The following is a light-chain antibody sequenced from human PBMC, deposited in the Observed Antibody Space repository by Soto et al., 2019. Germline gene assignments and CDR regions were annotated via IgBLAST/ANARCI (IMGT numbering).Light chain of an antibody. J-gene: IGKJ4*01. CDR1: QTISSL. CDR3: VQYQSYPYT. V-gene: IGKV1-5*03. Sequence: IQMNQSPSTLSATVGDRVTITCRASQTISSLLAWYQQKPGKAPKLLIYKASSLESGVPSRFSGSESGAESTLTISRLQPDDFASYYCVQYQSYPYTFGGGTKVDNK. CDR2: KAS.